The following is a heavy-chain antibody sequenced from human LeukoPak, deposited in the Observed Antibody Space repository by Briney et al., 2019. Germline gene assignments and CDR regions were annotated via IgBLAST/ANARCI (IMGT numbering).Heavy chain of an antibody. Sequence: GGSLRLSCAASGFTFSSHSMNWVRQAPGKGLEWVSYISSSSSTIYYADSVKGRFTISRDNAKNSLYLQMNSLRDGDTAVYYCARDSESYYDILTGYHRTYYFDYWGQGTLVTVSS. V-gene: IGHV3-48*02. D-gene: IGHD3-9*01. CDR3: ARDSESYYDILTGYHRTYYFDY. CDR2: ISSSSSTI. J-gene: IGHJ4*02. CDR1: GFTFSSHS.